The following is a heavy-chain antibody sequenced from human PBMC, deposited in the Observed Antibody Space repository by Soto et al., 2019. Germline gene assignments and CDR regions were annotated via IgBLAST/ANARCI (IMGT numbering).Heavy chain of an antibody. D-gene: IGHD2-8*01. CDR3: ARDGRNGGHLDY. Sequence: XPVKVSSKASGFTFNSYGISWERQAPGQGLEWMRATXVYNAXPNYAQQVPGXXTMTTDTXXTTDHMDLRGLRTEDTAVYYCARDGRNGGHLDYWGQGTVVTVSS. CDR1: GFTFNSYG. CDR2: TXVYNAXP. J-gene: IGHJ4*02. V-gene: IGHV1-18*01.